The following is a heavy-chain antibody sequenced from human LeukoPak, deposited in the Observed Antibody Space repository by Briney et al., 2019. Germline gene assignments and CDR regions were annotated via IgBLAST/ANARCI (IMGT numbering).Heavy chain of an antibody. Sequence: PGGTLRLSCAASGFTFSSYGMSWVRQAPGKGLECVSAISGSGGSTYYADSVKGRFTISRDNSKNTLYLQMSSLRAEDTAVYYCAKEPSSYYDSSNWFDPWGQGTLVTVSS. J-gene: IGHJ5*02. CDR1: GFTFSSYG. CDR3: AKEPSSYYDSSNWFDP. V-gene: IGHV3-23*01. D-gene: IGHD3-22*01. CDR2: ISGSGGST.